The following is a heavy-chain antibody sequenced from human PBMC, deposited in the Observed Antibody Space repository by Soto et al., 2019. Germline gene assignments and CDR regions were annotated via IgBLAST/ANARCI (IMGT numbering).Heavy chain of an antibody. D-gene: IGHD4-4*01. J-gene: IGHJ4*02. CDR2: IYHSGST. CDR1: GGSISSGGYS. Sequence: PWETLSLTCAVSGGSISSGGYSWSWIRQPPGKGLEWIGYIYHSGSTYYNPSLKSRVTISVDRSKNQFSLKLSSVTAADTAVYYCASSSNYVWFDYWGQGTLVTVSS. CDR3: ASSSNYVWFDY. V-gene: IGHV4-30-2*01.